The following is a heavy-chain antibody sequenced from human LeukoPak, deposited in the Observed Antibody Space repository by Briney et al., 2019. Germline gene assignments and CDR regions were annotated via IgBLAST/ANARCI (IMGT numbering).Heavy chain of an antibody. J-gene: IGHJ5*02. D-gene: IGHD2-2*01. CDR2: INPNSGGT. CDR1: GYTFINYY. V-gene: IGHV1-2*02. CDR3: ARTYCSSTSCYVGRFDP. Sequence: ASVKVSCKASGYTFINYYIHWVRQAPGQGLEWMGWINPNSGGTNYAQKFQGRVTMTRDTSISTAYMELSRLRSDDTAVYYCARTYCSSTSCYVGRFDPWGKGTSVTVSS.